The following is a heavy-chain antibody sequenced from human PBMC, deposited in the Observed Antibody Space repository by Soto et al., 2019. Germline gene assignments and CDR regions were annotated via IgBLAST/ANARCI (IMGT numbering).Heavy chain of an antibody. CDR1: GGSISSGDYY. CDR3: ARATIFGVELDY. D-gene: IGHD3-3*01. CDR2: IYYSGST. Sequence: SETLSLTCTVSGGSISSGDYYWSWIRQPPGKGLEWIGYIYYSGSTYYNPSLKSRVTISVDTSKNQFSLKLSSVTAADTAVYYCARATIFGVELDYWGQGTLVTVSS. V-gene: IGHV4-30-4*01. J-gene: IGHJ4*02.